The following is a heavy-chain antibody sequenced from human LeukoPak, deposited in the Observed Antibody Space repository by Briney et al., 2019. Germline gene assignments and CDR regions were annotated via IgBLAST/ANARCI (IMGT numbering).Heavy chain of an antibody. J-gene: IGHJ3*02. Sequence: GGSLRLSCADSGFTFSNAWMSWVRQAPGKGLEWVGRIKSKTDGGTTDYAAPVKGRFTISRDDSKNTLYLQMNSLKTEDTAVYYCTTTVVIAPSDAFDIWGQGTMVTVSS. D-gene: IGHD2-21*01. V-gene: IGHV3-15*01. CDR3: TTTVVIAPSDAFDI. CDR2: IKSKTDGGTT. CDR1: GFTFSNAW.